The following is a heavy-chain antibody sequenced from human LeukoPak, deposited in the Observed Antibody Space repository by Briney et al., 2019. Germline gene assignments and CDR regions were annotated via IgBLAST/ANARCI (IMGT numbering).Heavy chain of an antibody. CDR2: ISSSSSYI. CDR3: ASLGYCSSTSCFH. Sequence: GGSLRLSCAASGFTFSSYSMNCVRQAPGKRLEGVSSISSSSSYIYYADSVKGRFTISRDNAKNSLYLQMNSLRAEDTAVYYCASLGYCSSTSCFHWGQGTLVTVSS. J-gene: IGHJ4*02. D-gene: IGHD2-2*01. V-gene: IGHV3-21*01. CDR1: GFTFSSYS.